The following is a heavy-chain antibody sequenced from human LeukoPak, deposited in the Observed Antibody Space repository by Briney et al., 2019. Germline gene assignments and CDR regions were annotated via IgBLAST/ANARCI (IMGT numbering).Heavy chain of an antibody. D-gene: IGHD1-26*01. CDR3: ARSPRPVGGDAFDI. CDR2: ISAYNGNT. J-gene: IGHJ3*02. CDR1: GYTFTSYG. Sequence: ASVTVSCKSSGYTFTSYGISWVRQAPGQGLEWMGWISAYNGNTNYAQKLQGRVTMTTDASTSTAYMELRSLRFDDTAVYYCARSPRPVGGDAFDIWGQGTMVTVSS. V-gene: IGHV1-18*01.